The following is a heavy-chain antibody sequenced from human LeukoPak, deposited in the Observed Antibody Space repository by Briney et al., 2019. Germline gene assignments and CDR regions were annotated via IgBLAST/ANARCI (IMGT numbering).Heavy chain of an antibody. CDR1: GFTFSIYS. Sequence: GGSLRLSCAASGFTFSIYSMNWVRQAPGKGLEWVSYISSSSSTRYYADSVKGRFSISRDNAKNSLYLQMNSLRDDDTAVYYCARDRGSDYWGQGTLVTVSS. V-gene: IGHV3-48*02. J-gene: IGHJ4*02. D-gene: IGHD3-16*01. CDR3: ARDRGSDY. CDR2: ISSSSSTR.